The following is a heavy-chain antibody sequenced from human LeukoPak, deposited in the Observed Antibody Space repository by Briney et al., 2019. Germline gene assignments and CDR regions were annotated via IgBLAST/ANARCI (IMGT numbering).Heavy chain of an antibody. J-gene: IGHJ4*02. V-gene: IGHV4-39*07. CDR2: INHSGST. CDR3: ASLTMIVVP. CDR1: GGSISSSSYY. D-gene: IGHD3-22*01. Sequence: SETLSLTCTVSGGSISSSSYYWSWIRQPPGKGLEWIGEINHSGSTNYNPSLKSRLTISVDTSKNQFSLKLSSVTAADTAVYYCASLTMIVVPWGQGTLVTVSS.